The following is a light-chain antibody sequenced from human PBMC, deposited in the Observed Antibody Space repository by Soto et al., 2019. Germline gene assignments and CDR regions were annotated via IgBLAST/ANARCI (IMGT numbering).Light chain of an antibody. V-gene: IGLV1-47*01. CDR1: RSNIGSNY. CDR3: AAWDDSLRGPV. J-gene: IGLJ3*02. CDR2: RNN. Sequence: QSVLTQPPSASGTPGQRVPISCSGSRSNIGSNYVYWYQQLPGTAPKLLIYRNNQRPSGVPDRFSGSKSGTSASLAISGLRSEDEADYYCAAWDDSLRGPVFGGGTKLTVL.